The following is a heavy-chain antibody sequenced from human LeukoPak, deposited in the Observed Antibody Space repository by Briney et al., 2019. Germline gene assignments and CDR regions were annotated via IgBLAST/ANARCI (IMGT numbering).Heavy chain of an antibody. Sequence: GGSLRLSCAASGFTFSSYAMSWVRQAPGKGLEWVSSISSSSSYIYYADSVKGRFTISRDNAKNSLYLQMNSLRAEDTAVYYCARDQEVATILHYYYYGMDVWGQGTTVTVSS. CDR3: ARDQEVATILHYYYYGMDV. V-gene: IGHV3-21*01. J-gene: IGHJ6*02. D-gene: IGHD5-12*01. CDR1: GFTFSSYA. CDR2: ISSSSSYI.